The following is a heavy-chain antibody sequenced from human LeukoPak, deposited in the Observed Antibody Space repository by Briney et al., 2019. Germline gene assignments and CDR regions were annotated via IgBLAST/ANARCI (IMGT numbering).Heavy chain of an antibody. CDR2: LYHSGST. J-gene: IGHJ3*01. Sequence: SETLSLTCTVSGYSINSGTCWGWFRQPPGKGLESITSLYHSGSTYYNPSLKSRVTISVDTSKNQFSLKLNSVTAADTAVYYCARSTGVDAFAFWGQGTVVTVSS. CDR3: ARSTGVDAFAF. CDR1: GYSINSGTC. V-gene: IGHV4-38-2*02. D-gene: IGHD2-8*02.